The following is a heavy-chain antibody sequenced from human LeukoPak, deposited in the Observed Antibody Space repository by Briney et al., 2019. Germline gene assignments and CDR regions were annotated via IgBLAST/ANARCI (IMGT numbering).Heavy chain of an antibody. D-gene: IGHD1-26*01. V-gene: IGHV1-69*01. Sequence: SVKVSCKASGGTFSSYAISWVRQAPGQGLEWMGGIIPIFGTANYAQKFQGRVTITADESTSTAYMELSSLRSEDTAVYYCASGAEKWEPGRFPPQFDYWGQGTLVTVSS. CDR3: ASGAEKWEPGRFPPQFDY. CDR1: GGTFSSYA. CDR2: IIPIFGTA. J-gene: IGHJ4*02.